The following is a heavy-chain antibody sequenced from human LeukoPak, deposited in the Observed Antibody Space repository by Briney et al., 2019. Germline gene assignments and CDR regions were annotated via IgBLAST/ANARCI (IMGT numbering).Heavy chain of an antibody. J-gene: IGHJ4*02. D-gene: IGHD5-18*01. V-gene: IGHV4-61*02. Sequence: SETLSLTCTVSGGSISSGSYYWSRIRQPAGKGLEWIGRIYTSGSTNYNPSLKSRVTISVDTSKNQFSLKLSSVTAADTALYYCARENGYRYDYWGQGTLVTVSS. CDR1: GGSISSGSYY. CDR2: IYTSGST. CDR3: ARENGYRYDY.